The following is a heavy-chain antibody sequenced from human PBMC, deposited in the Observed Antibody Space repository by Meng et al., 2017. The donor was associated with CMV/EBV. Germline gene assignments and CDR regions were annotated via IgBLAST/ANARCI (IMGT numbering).Heavy chain of an antibody. V-gene: IGHV4-59*01. Sequence: SETLSLTCTVSGGSISSYYWSWIRQPPGKGLEWIGYIYYSGSTNYNPSLKSRVTIPVDTSKNQFSLKLSSVTAADTAVYYCARARGYSSSPKNWFDPWGQGTLVTVSS. D-gene: IGHD6-6*01. CDR1: GGSISSYY. J-gene: IGHJ5*02. CDR3: ARARGYSSSPKNWFDP. CDR2: IYYSGST.